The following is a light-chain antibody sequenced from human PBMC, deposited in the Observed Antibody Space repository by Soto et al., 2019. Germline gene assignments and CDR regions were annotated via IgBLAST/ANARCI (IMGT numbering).Light chain of an antibody. CDR2: AAS. CDR3: QQANSFPPT. J-gene: IGKJ4*01. V-gene: IGKV1-12*01. CDR1: QGISSR. Sequence: DIQMTQSPSSVSASVGDRVSITCRASQGISSRLAWYQQKPGKAPKFLIYAASSLHSGVPSRFSGSGSGTDFTLTISSLQPEDFATYYCQQANSFPPTFGGGTKVEIK.